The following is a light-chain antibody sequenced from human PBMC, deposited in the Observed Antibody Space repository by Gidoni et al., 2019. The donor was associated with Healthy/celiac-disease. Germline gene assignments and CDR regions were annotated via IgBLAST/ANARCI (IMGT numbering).Light chain of an antibody. J-gene: IGLJ2*01. CDR1: SSDVGGYNY. CDR2: DVS. CDR3: SSYTSSSKV. V-gene: IGLV2-14*03. Sequence: QSALTQPASVSGSPGQSITIPCTGTSSDVGGYNYDSRYQQHPGKAPKLMIYDVSNRPSGVSNRFSGSKSGNTASLTISGLQAEDEADYYCSSYTSSSKVFGGGTKLTVL.